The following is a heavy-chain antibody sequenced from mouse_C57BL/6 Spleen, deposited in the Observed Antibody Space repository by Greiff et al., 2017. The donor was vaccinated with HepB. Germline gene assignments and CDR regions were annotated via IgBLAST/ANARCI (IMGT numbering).Heavy chain of an antibody. CDR2: ISYDGSN. Sequence: EVKLMESGPGLVKPSQSLSLTCSVPGYSITSGYYWNWIRQFPGNKLEWMGYISYDGSNNYNPSLKNRISITRDTSKNQFFLKLNSVTTEDTATYYCARGPSQLDGFAYWGQGTLVTVSA. CDR3: ARGPSQLDGFAY. J-gene: IGHJ3*01. CDR1: GYSITSGYY. D-gene: IGHD2-12*01. V-gene: IGHV3-6*01.